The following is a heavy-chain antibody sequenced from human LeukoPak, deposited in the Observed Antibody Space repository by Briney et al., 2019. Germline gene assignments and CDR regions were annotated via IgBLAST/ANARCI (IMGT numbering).Heavy chain of an antibody. D-gene: IGHD3-9*01. Sequence: PSETLSLTCAVSGYSISSGYYWGWIRQPPGKGLEWIGSIYHSGSTYYNPSLKSRATISVDTSKNQFSLKLSSVTAADTAVYYCASLRYFDWLLYLHAFDIWGQGTMVTVSS. V-gene: IGHV4-38-2*01. J-gene: IGHJ3*02. CDR1: GYSISSGYY. CDR3: ASLRYFDWLLYLHAFDI. CDR2: IYHSGST.